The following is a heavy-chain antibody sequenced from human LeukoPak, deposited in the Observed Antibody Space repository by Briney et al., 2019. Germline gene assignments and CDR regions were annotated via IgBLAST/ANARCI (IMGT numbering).Heavy chain of an antibody. CDR3: TRSGTGGDY. J-gene: IGHJ4*02. CDR1: GFTFSGSA. Sequence: AGGSLKLSCAASGFTFSGSAMHWVRQASGKGLEWVGRIRSKANSYATAYAASVRGRFTISRDDSKNTAYLQMNSLKTEDTAVYYCTRSGTGGDYWGQGTLVTVSS. D-gene: IGHD7-27*01. CDR2: IRSKANSYAT. V-gene: IGHV3-73*01.